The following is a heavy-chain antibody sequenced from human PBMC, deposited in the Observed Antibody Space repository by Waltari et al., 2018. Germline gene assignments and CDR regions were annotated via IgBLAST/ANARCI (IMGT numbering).Heavy chain of an antibody. D-gene: IGHD5-18*01. J-gene: IGHJ4*02. V-gene: IGHV3-21*01. CDR2: ISSSSSYI. CDR3: ANGGRVTAMALFDY. CDR1: GFTFSSYS. Sequence: EVQLVESGGGLVQPGGSLRLSCAASGFTFSSYSMNWVRQAPGKGLEWVSSISSSSSYIYYADSVKGRFTISRDNAKNSLYLQMNSLRAEDTAVYYCANGGRVTAMALFDYWGQGTLVTVSS.